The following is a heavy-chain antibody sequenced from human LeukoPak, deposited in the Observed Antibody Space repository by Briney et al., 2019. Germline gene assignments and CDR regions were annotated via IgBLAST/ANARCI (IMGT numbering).Heavy chain of an antibody. J-gene: IGHJ4*02. Sequence: GGSLRPSCAASGFTFSSYSMNWVRQAPGKGLEWVSSISSSSSYIYYADSVKGRFTISRDNAKNSLYLQMNSLRAEDTAVYYCARDLCSGGSCYPYYFDYWGQGTLVTVSS. V-gene: IGHV3-21*01. CDR2: ISSSSSYI. CDR3: ARDLCSGGSCYPYYFDY. D-gene: IGHD2-15*01. CDR1: GFTFSSYS.